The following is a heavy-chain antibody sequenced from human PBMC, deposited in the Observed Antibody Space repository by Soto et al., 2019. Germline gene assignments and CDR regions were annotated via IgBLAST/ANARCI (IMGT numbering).Heavy chain of an antibody. J-gene: IGHJ6*02. CDR1: GGSISSDDYS. D-gene: IGHD3-10*01. V-gene: IGHV4-30-2*01. CDR3: ARGKRTTYYGSGNYYERGMAYSYFYGMDV. Sequence: SETLSLTCAVSGGSISSDDYSWSWIRQPPGKGLEWIGYIYHSGSTYYNPSLTSRVTISVDSSKNQFSLSLSSVTAADTAIYYCARGKRTTYYGSGNYYERGMAYSYFYGMDVWGQGATVTSP. CDR2: IYHSGST.